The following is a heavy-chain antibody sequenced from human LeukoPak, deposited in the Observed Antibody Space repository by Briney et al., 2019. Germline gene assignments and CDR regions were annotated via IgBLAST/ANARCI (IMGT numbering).Heavy chain of an antibody. Sequence: GSSVKVSCKASGGTFSSYAISWVRQAPGQGLEWMGGIIPIFGTANYAQKLQGRVTMTTDTSTSTAYMELRSLRSDDTAVYYCARDEGYSGAYYYYMDVWGKGTTVTVSS. J-gene: IGHJ6*03. D-gene: IGHD6-13*01. CDR1: GGTFSSYA. CDR3: ARDEGYSGAYYYYMDV. CDR2: IIPIFGTA. V-gene: IGHV1-69*05.